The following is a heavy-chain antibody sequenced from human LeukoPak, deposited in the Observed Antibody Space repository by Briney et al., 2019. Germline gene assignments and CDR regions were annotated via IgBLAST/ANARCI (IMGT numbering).Heavy chain of an antibody. CDR3: ARGGRTVTTVFDY. CDR1: GFTFSSYA. Sequence: PGRSLRLSCAASGFTFSSYAMHWVRQAPGKGLEWVALISYDRSNKYYADSVKGRFTISRDNAKNSLYLQMNSLRTEDTAVYYCARGGRTVTTVFDYWGQGTLVTVSS. J-gene: IGHJ4*02. V-gene: IGHV3-30*04. D-gene: IGHD4-17*01. CDR2: ISYDRSNK.